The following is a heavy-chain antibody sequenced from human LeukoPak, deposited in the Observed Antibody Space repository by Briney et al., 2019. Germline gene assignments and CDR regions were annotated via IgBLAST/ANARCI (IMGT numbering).Heavy chain of an antibody. Sequence: GGTLRLSCAASGFTFSSYGMSWVRQAPGKGLEWVAGINWNGGSTGYADSVKGRLTISRDNAKNSLYLQMNSLRAEDTALYYCARDRDEIDYWGQGTLVTVSS. CDR2: INWNGGST. V-gene: IGHV3-20*04. J-gene: IGHJ4*02. D-gene: IGHD5-24*01. CDR1: GFTFSSYG. CDR3: ARDRDEIDY.